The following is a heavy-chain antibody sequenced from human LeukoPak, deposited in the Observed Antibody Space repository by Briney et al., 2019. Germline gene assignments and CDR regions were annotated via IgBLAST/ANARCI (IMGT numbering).Heavy chain of an antibody. CDR3: ARASWISTADAVR. CDR2: MKGGGET. CDR1: GFSFTNYA. D-gene: IGHD2-2*03. J-gene: IGHJ4*02. Sequence: QTGGSLRLSCAASGFSFTNYAMSWVRQAPARGPEWLSSMKGGGETFYADSVKGRFTLSRDVSRNTVYLQLNDLRVEDTAIYYCARASWISTADAVRWGQGTQVAVSS. V-gene: IGHV3-23*01.